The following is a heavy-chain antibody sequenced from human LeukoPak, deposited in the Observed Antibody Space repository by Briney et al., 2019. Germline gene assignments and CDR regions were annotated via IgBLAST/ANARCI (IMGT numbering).Heavy chain of an antibody. CDR1: GYSFTSYW. J-gene: IGHJ3*02. CDR3: ARPTGGNDAFDI. Sequence: GESLKISCRGSGYSFTSYWIGWMRQMHGNGMEWMGLIYPGDSDTRYSTSFQAQVTISADKSISTAYLQWSSLKASDTAMYYCARPTGGNDAFDIWDQGTMVTVAS. CDR2: IYPGDSDT. D-gene: IGHD4-23*01. V-gene: IGHV5-51*01.